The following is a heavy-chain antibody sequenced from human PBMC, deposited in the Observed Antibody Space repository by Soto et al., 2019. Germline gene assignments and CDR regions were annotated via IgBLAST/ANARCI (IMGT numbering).Heavy chain of an antibody. CDR3: ARSIGSGQVDF. CDR2: IYTSGIT. V-gene: IGHV4-4*07. CDR1: GGSISSYY. Sequence: PSETLSLTGTVCGGSISSYYCSWIRQPAWKGLERIGRIYTSGITNYNPSLKSRVTMSVDTSKNQFSLKLSSVTAADMAVYYCARSIGSGQVDFLGQVTLFTVCS. J-gene: IGHJ4*02. D-gene: IGHD2-15*01.